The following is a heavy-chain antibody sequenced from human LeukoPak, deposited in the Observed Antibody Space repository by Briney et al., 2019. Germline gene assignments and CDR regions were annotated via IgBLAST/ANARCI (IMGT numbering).Heavy chain of an antibody. CDR3: ARRVLGYCSGGSCGDPAFDY. J-gene: IGHJ4*02. D-gene: IGHD2-15*01. Sequence: SETLSLTCTVSGGFISSNSAYWCWLRQPPGKALEGIGNIVYSGTTYYNPSLKSRVTISVDTSKNQFSLELSSVTAADTAVYYCARRVLGYCSGGSCGDPAFDYWGQGTLVTVSS. V-gene: IGHV4-39*07. CDR2: IVYSGTT. CDR1: GGFISSNSAY.